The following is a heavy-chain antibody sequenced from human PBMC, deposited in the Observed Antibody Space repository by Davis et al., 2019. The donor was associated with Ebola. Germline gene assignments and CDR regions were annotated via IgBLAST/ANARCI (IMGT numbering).Heavy chain of an antibody. V-gene: IGHV3-23*01. CDR1: GFTFSNYA. CDR3: AKHPDIVVVPAAMAFARIGRAPFYGMDV. CDR2: IYNGGST. D-gene: IGHD2-2*01. J-gene: IGHJ6*02. Sequence: GGSLRLSCAASGFTFSNYAMSWVRQAPGKGLEWVSVIYNGGSTYYADSVKGRFTISRDNSKNTLYLQMNSLRAEDTAVYYCAKHPDIVVVPAAMAFARIGRAPFYGMDVWGQGTTVTVSS.